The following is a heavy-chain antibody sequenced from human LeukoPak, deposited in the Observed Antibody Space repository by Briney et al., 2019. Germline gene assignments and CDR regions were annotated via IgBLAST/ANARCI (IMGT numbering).Heavy chain of an antibody. D-gene: IGHD6-13*01. Sequence: PSETLSLTCAVYGGSFSGYYWSWIRQPPGKGLEWIGEINHSGSTNYNPSLKSRVTISVDTSKSQFSLKLSSVTAADTAVYYCARAWQQLVYGMDVWGQGTTVTVSS. V-gene: IGHV4-34*01. CDR2: INHSGST. CDR1: GGSFSGYY. CDR3: ARAWQQLVYGMDV. J-gene: IGHJ6*02.